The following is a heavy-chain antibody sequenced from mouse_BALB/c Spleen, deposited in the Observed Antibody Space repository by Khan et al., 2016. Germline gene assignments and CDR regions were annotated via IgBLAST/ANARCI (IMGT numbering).Heavy chain of an antibody. CDR1: GYSITSDYA. J-gene: IGHJ2*01. V-gene: IGHV3-2*02. CDR3: ARGGGFDY. CDR2: ISYSGST. Sequence: VQLQQSGPGLVKPSQSLSLTCTVTGYSITSDYAWNWIRQFPGNKLEWMGYISYSGSTSYNPSLKSRISITRDTSKNQFFLQLNSVTTEDTAPYYCARGGGFDYWGQGTTLTVSS.